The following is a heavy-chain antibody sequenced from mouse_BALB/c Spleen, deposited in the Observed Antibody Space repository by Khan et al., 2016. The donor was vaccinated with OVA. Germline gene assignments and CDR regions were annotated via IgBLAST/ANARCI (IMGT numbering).Heavy chain of an antibody. CDR2: IYPGGGYT. CDR1: GYTFTNYW. J-gene: IGHJ1*01. Sequence: VQLQQSGGEVVRPGTSVKITCKASGYTFTNYWLGWIKQRPGQGLEWIGDIYPGGGYTNYNEKFKGKATLTVDTSSSTANMQLSSLPSADSAVYFCARWATWYFDVWGAGTTVTVSS. CDR3: ARWATWYFDV. D-gene: IGHD3-1*01. V-gene: IGHV1-63*02.